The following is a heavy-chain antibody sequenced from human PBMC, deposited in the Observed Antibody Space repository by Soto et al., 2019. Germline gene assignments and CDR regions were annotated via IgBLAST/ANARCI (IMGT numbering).Heavy chain of an antibody. CDR1: GFTFSSYA. Sequence: EVQLLESGGGLVQPGGSLRLSCAASGFTFSSYAMSWVRQAPGKGLEWVSAISGTGGTTYYAASVKGRFTISRDNSRNTLRLQMKSLRAEDTAIYYCAKFVVETGGSSGWPWSFHFWGQGTMVTVSS. CDR2: ISGTGGTT. V-gene: IGHV3-23*01. D-gene: IGHD6-25*01. CDR3: AKFVVETGGSSGWPWSFHF. J-gene: IGHJ4*02.